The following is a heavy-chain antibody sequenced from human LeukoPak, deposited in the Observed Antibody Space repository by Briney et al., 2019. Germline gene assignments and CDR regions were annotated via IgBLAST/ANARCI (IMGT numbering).Heavy chain of an antibody. CDR3: AKDSYYYDSSSYYVN. D-gene: IGHD3-22*01. V-gene: IGHV3-23*01. J-gene: IGHJ4*02. Sequence: ASVKVSCKASGGTFSSYAISWVRQAPGKGLEWVSTISGSGGSTYYADSVKGRFTISRDNSKNTLYLQMNSLRAEDTAVYYCAKDSYYYDSSSYYVNWGRGTLVTVSS. CDR1: GGTFSSYA. CDR2: ISGSGGST.